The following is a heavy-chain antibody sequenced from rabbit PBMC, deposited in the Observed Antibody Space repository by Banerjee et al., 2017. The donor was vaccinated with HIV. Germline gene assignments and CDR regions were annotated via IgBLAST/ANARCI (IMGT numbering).Heavy chain of an antibody. Sequence: QEQLKETGGGLVQPEGSLTLTCKASGFDFSSNAMCWVRQAPGKGLEWIACIYAGSTGTTYYASWAKGRFTISKTSSTTVTLQMNSLTAADTATYFCARDLIGVSYAFDLWGQGTLVTVS. J-gene: IGHJ4*01. CDR3: ARDLIGVSYAFDL. D-gene: IGHD6-1*01. CDR2: IYAGSTGTT. CDR1: GFDFSSNA. V-gene: IGHV1S45*01.